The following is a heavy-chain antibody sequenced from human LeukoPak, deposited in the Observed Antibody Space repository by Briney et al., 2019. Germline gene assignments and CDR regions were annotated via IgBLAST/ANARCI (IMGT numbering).Heavy chain of an antibody. Sequence: ASVKVSCKASGYTFTSYDINWVRQATGQGLEWMGIINPSGGSTSYAQKFQGRVTMTRDTSTSTVYMELSSLRSEDTAVYYCARDRRGLSYGVCYPNYWGQGTLVTASS. D-gene: IGHD2-8*01. CDR3: ARDRRGLSYGVCYPNY. V-gene: IGHV1-46*01. CDR2: INPSGGST. J-gene: IGHJ4*02. CDR1: GYTFTSYD.